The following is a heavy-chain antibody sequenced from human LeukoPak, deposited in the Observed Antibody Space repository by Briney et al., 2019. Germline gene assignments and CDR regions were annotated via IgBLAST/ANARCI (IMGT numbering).Heavy chain of an antibody. CDR3: VGYCSSTWCYDRDALDV. Sequence: KPSETLSLTCSVSGYSIYRGYYWGWIRQSPGKALEWIGSSYHSGNTYYNPSLKSRATISVDTSKNQFSLKLSSVTAADTAVYYCVGYCSSTWCYDRDALDVWGQGTMVTVSS. D-gene: IGHD2-2*01. CDR1: GYSIYRGYY. V-gene: IGHV4-38-2*01. CDR2: SYHSGNT. J-gene: IGHJ3*01.